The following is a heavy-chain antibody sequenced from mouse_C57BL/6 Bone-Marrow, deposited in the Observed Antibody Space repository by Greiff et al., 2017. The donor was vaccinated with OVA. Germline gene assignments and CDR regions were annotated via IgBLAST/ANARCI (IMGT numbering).Heavy chain of an antibody. CDR3: ARRADYDRGLAY. V-gene: IGHV8-12*01. Sequence: QVTLKVCGPGILQSSQTLSLTCSFFGFSLSTLGLGVSWIRQPSGKGLEWLAHIYWDDDKRYNPSLKSRLTISKDTSRNQVFLKITSVDTADTATYYCARRADYDRGLAYWGQGTLVTVSA. D-gene: IGHD2-4*01. CDR2: IYWDDDK. J-gene: IGHJ3*01. CDR1: GFSLSTLGLG.